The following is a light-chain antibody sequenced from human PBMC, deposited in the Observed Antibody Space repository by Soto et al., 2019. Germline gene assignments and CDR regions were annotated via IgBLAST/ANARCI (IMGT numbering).Light chain of an antibody. J-gene: IGLJ1*01. CDR2: EVT. Sequence: QSVLTQPASVSGSPGQSITISCTGTSEDVGAHNFVSWYQQHPGKAPKVLIYEVTIRPSGVSYRFSASKSGNTAYLTISGLQPEDEADYYCNSYTNTAARVFGTGTKVTLL. CDR3: NSYTNTAARV. CDR1: SEDVGAHNF. V-gene: IGLV2-14*01.